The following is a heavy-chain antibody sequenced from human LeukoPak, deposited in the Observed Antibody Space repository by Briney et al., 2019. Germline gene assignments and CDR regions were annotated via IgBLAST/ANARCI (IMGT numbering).Heavy chain of an antibody. D-gene: IGHD3-3*01. V-gene: IGHV4-34*01. Sequence: SXTLSLTCAVYGGSFSGYYWSWIRQPPGKGLEWIGEINHSGSTNYNPSLKSRGTISVDKSKKQFSLKLSSVTAADTAVYYCAGFWSGYPNYYYYMDVWGKGTTVTVSS. CDR1: GGSFSGYY. J-gene: IGHJ6*03. CDR3: AGFWSGYPNYYYYMDV. CDR2: INHSGST.